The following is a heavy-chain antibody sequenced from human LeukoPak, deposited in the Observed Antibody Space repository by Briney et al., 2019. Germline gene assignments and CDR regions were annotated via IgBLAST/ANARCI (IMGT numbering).Heavy chain of an antibody. CDR2: ISSSSSYI. CDR1: GFTFSSYS. D-gene: IGHD2-2*02. J-gene: IGHJ4*02. V-gene: IGHV3-21*01. Sequence: GGSLRLSCAASGFTFSSYSMNWVRQAPGKGLEWVSPISSSSSYIYYADSVKGRFTISRDNAKNSLYLQMNSLRAEDTAVYYCARDSVVVPAAIPEVFDYWGQGTLVTVSS. CDR3: ARDSVVVPAAIPEVFDY.